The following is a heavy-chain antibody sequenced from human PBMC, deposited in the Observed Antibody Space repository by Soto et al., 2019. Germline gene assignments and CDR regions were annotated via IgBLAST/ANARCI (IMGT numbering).Heavy chain of an antibody. CDR3: ARGIPYYDFWSGPAENYYYYGMDV. D-gene: IGHD3-3*01. V-gene: IGHV4-59*01. J-gene: IGHJ6*02. Sequence: SETLSLTCTVSGGSISSYYWSWIRQPPGRGLEWIGYIYYSGSTNYNPSLKSRVTISVDTSKNQFSLKLSSVTAADTAVYYCARGIPYYDFWSGPAENYYYYGMDVWGQGTTVTVSS. CDR1: GGSISSYY. CDR2: IYYSGST.